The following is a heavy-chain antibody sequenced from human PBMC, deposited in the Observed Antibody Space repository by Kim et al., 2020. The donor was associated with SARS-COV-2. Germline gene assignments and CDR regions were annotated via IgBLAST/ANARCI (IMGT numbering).Heavy chain of an antibody. CDR1: GGSISSGGYY. V-gene: IGHV4-31*03. CDR3: ARDRGYCSSTSCYTRYYYYGMDV. Sequence: SETLPLTCTVSGGSISSGGYYWSWIRQHPGKGLEWIGYIYYSGSTYYNPSLKSRVTISVDTSKNQFSLKLSSVTAADTAVYYCARDRGYCSSTSCYTRYYYYGMDVWGQGTTVTVSS. J-gene: IGHJ6*02. CDR2: IYYSGST. D-gene: IGHD2-2*02.